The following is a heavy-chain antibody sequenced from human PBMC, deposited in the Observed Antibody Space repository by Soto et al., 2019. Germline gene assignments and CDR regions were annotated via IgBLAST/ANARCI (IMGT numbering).Heavy chain of an antibody. Sequence: PGGSLRLSCAASGFTFSSYSMNWVRQAPGKGLEWVSSISSSSSYIYYADSVKGRFTISRDNAKNSLYLQMNSLRAEDTAVYYCARGALYYYDSSEWFDSWGQGTLVTVSS. D-gene: IGHD3-22*01. J-gene: IGHJ5*01. CDR3: ARGALYYYDSSEWFDS. CDR1: GFTFSSYS. V-gene: IGHV3-21*01. CDR2: ISSSSSYI.